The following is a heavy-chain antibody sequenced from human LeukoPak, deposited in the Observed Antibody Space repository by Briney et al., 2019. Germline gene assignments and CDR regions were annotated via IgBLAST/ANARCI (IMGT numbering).Heavy chain of an antibody. J-gene: IGHJ4*02. D-gene: IGHD7-27*01. V-gene: IGHV3-23*01. CDR3: ARVELGIFDY. CDR2: ISGSGGST. Sequence: GGSLRLSCAASGFTFSSYAMSWVRQAPGKGLEWVSAISGSGGSTYYADSVKGRFTISRDNAKNSLYLQMNSLRAEDTAVYYCARVELGIFDYWGQGTLVTVSS. CDR1: GFTFSSYA.